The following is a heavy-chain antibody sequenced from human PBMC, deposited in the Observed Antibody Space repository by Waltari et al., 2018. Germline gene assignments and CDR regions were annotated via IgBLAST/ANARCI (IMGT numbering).Heavy chain of an antibody. V-gene: IGHV1-46*01. CDR1: GYTFTSYY. D-gene: IGHD6-13*01. J-gene: IGHJ4*02. Sequence: QVQLVQSGAEVKKPGASVKVSCKASGYTFTSYYMHWVRQAPGQGLEWMGIINPSGGRTSYAQKFQGRGTMTRVTSTSTVDMELSSLRSEDTAVYYCARAIRAAAGSRMETQGNYFDYWGQGTLVTVSS. CDR3: ARAIRAAAGSRMETQGNYFDY. CDR2: INPSGGRT.